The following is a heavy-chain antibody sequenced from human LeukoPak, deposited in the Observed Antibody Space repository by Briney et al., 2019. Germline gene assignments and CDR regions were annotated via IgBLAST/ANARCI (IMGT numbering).Heavy chain of an antibody. J-gene: IGHJ5*02. CDR3: AREDCTIGAVCSSLLAP. Sequence: GGALRLSCAASLLTFSHDLMPWVRQVPWRGGVWVSRINSEASTINYAGSVKGGFTIPRENPKKPLYLQMNNLRAEDTAVYYCAREDCTIGAVCSSLLAPWGRGTLVTVSS. CDR1: LLTFSHDL. CDR2: INSEASTI. D-gene: IGHD2-8*01. V-gene: IGHV3-74*01.